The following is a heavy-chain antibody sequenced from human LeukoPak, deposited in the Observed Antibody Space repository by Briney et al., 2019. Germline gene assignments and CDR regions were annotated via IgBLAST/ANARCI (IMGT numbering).Heavy chain of an antibody. D-gene: IGHD3-10*01. Sequence: GGSLRLSCAASGFTFSNYGMNWVRQAPGKGLEWVSGISGSGGKTYYADSVKGRFTISRDNSKNTLCLQMNSLRVEDTAIYYCAKSRGGSFPGGFDPWGHGTLVTISS. CDR2: ISGSGGKT. CDR3: AKSRGGSFPGGFDP. CDR1: GFTFSNYG. J-gene: IGHJ5*02. V-gene: IGHV3-23*01.